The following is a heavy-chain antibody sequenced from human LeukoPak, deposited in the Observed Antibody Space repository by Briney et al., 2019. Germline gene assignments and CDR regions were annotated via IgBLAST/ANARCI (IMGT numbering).Heavy chain of an antibody. Sequence: PGGSLRLSCAASGFTFSSYWMSWVRQAPGKGLEWVANIKQDGSEKYYVDSVKGRFTISRDNAKNSLYLQMNSLRAEDTAVYYCARTRTYYYDSSGYSKPTFDYWGQGTLVTVSS. V-gene: IGHV3-7*01. D-gene: IGHD3-22*01. CDR1: GFTFSSYW. J-gene: IGHJ4*02. CDR2: IKQDGSEK. CDR3: ARTRTYYYDSSGYSKPTFDY.